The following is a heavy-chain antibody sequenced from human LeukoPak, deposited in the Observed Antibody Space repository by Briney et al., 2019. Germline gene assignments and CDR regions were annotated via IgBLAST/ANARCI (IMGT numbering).Heavy chain of an antibody. CDR3: ARRDMARGLFY. CDR2: IYYSGST. D-gene: IGHD2-15*01. V-gene: IGHV4-59*12. Sequence: PSETLSLTCTVSGGSISSYYWSWIRQPPGKGLEWIGYIYYSGSTNYNPSLKSRVTISVDTSKNQFSLKLSSVTAADTAVYYCARRDMARGLFYWGQGTLVTVSS. CDR1: GGSISSYY. J-gene: IGHJ4*02.